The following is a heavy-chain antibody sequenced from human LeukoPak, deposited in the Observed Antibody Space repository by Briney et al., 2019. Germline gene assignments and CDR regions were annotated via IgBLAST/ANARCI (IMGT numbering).Heavy chain of an antibody. CDR2: ISGDGRNI. D-gene: IGHD6-19*01. J-gene: IGHJ4*02. Sequence: GGSLRLSCVVSGFTFSSYWMHWVRQDPRKGLVWVSRISGDGRNINYADSVRGRFTISRDNSKNTLYLQMNSLRVEDTAIYYCAKDQYSSGWYFDYWGQGTLVTVSS. V-gene: IGHV3-74*01. CDR3: AKDQYSSGWYFDY. CDR1: GFTFSSYW.